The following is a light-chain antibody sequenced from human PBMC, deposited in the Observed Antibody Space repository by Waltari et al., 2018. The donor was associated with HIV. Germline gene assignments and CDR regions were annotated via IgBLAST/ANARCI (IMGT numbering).Light chain of an antibody. Sequence: DIQMTQSPSSLSASVGDSVTITCRASQTVTNKVNWYQQKPGKAPKVLIYDASTLQSGVPSRFRGGGSWTDFTLTITSLQLDDFATYFWQQSFSSPLTFGPGTKVDI. CDR2: DAS. CDR3: QQSFSSPLT. CDR1: QTVTNK. V-gene: IGKV1-39*01. J-gene: IGKJ3*01.